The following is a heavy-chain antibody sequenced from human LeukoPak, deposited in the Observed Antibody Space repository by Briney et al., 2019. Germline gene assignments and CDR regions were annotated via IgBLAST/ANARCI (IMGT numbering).Heavy chain of an antibody. J-gene: IGHJ3*02. D-gene: IGHD2-2*02. CDR3: ARDDLGYCSSTSCYKSHDAFDI. Sequence: ASVKVSCKASGYTFTGYYMHWVRQAPGQGLEWTGWINPNSGGTNYAQKFQGRVTMTRDTSISTAYMELSRLRSDDTAVYYCARDDLGYCSSTSCYKSHDAFDIWGQGTMVTVSS. CDR2: INPNSGGT. V-gene: IGHV1-2*02. CDR1: GYTFTGYY.